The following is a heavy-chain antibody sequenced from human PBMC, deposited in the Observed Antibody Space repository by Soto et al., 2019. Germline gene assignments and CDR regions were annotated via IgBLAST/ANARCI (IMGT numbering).Heavy chain of an antibody. Sequence: GGSLRLSCAASGFTFSSNAMSWVRQSPGKGLEWVSGISSSGGSTYYADSVKGRLTISRDNSKNMLYLQMNNLRAEDTAVSYCAKAQGGSYFDYWGQGTLVTVSS. CDR1: GFTFSSNA. CDR3: AKAQGGSYFDY. D-gene: IGHD2-15*01. J-gene: IGHJ4*02. CDR2: ISSSGGST. V-gene: IGHV3-23*01.